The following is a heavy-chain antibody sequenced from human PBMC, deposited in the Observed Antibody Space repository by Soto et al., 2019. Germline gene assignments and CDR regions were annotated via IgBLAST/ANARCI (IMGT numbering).Heavy chain of an antibody. CDR3: VKVGGYDSSGYYYDAFDI. CDR2: ISGSGGST. Sequence: GGSLRLSCAASGFTFSSYAMSWVRQAPGKGLEWVSAISGSGGSTYYADSVKGRFTISRDNSKNTLYLQMNSLRAEDTAVYYCVKVGGYDSSGYYYDAFDIWGQRTMVTVSS. D-gene: IGHD3-22*01. J-gene: IGHJ3*02. V-gene: IGHV3-23*01. CDR1: GFTFSSYA.